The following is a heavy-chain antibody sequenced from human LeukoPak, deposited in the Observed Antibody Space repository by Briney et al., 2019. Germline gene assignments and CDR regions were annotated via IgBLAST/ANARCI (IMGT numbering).Heavy chain of an antibody. D-gene: IGHD2-21*02. Sequence: SETLSLTCSVSGGSISSSTYYWAWVRQPPGKGLEWIASIYYSGSTYYKESLKSRVTIYADTSKNQFSLKLSSVTAADTAVYYCARELAYCSGDCYPRYFDLWGRGTLVTVSS. J-gene: IGHJ2*01. V-gene: IGHV4-39*07. CDR2: IYYSGST. CDR3: ARELAYCSGDCYPRYFDL. CDR1: GGSISSSTYY.